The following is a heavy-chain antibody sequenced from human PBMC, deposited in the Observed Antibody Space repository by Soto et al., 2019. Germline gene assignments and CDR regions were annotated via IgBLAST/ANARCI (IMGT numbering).Heavy chain of an antibody. J-gene: IGHJ4*02. CDR2: IFHIGAT. CDR3: ARGPIRGVQYYFDL. V-gene: IGHV4-4*02. CDR1: GDAISSSYW. D-gene: IGHD3-10*01. Sequence: QVQLRESGPGLVKPSGTLSLTCAVSGDAISSSYWWNWVRQSPGRGLEWIGEIFHIGATNYNPSLKGRLTMSVDKTKNHFSRTLTSVTAADTAVYFCARGPIRGVQYYFDLWGPGTLVAVSS.